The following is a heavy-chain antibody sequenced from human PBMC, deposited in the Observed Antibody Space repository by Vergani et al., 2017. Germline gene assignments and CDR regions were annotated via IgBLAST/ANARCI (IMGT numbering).Heavy chain of an antibody. CDR2: IYSGGST. CDR1: GFTVSSNY. D-gene: IGHD6-13*01. J-gene: IGHJ4*02. CDR3: ARGWRRIAAAGHFDY. Sequence: EVQLVESGGGLVQPGGSLRLSCAASGFTVSSNYMSWVRQAPGKGLEWVSVIYSGGSTYYADSVKGRFTISRDNAKNSLYLQMNSLRAEDTAVYYCARGWRRIAAAGHFDYWGQGTLVTVSS. V-gene: IGHV3-66*01.